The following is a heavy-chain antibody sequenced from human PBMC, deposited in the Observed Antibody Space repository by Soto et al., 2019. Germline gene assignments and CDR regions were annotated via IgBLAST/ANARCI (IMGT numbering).Heavy chain of an antibody. CDR3: ARNWDDAFDI. D-gene: IGHD7-27*01. CDR2: ISAYNGNT. CDR1: GYTFTGYY. Sequence: ASVKVSCKASGYTFTGYYMHWVRQAPGQGLEWMGWISAYNGNTNYAQKLQGRVTMTTDTSTSTAYMELRSLRSDDTAVYYCARNWDDAFDIWGQGTMVTVSS. J-gene: IGHJ3*02. V-gene: IGHV1-18*04.